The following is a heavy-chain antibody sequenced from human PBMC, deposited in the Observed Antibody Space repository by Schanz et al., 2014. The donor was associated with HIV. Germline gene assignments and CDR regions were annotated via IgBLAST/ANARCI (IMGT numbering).Heavy chain of an antibody. V-gene: IGHV4-59*01. Sequence: QLQLQESGSGLVKPSQTLSLTCTVSGGSISSYYWSWIRQPPGKGLEWIGYMYYSGSSKNNPSLKSRVTISVDTSKNQFSLKLSSVTAADTAVYYCARVGRAAAGFIYYYGMDVWGQGTTVTVSS. CDR1: GGSISSYY. D-gene: IGHD6-13*01. CDR2: MYYSGSS. CDR3: ARVGRAAAGFIYYYGMDV. J-gene: IGHJ6*02.